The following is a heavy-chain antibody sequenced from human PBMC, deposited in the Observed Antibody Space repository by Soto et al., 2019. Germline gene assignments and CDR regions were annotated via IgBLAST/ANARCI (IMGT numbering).Heavy chain of an antibody. V-gene: IGHV3-48*02. Sequence: GGSLRLSCAASGFTFSSYSMNWVRQAPGKGLEWVSYISSSSSTIYYADSVKGRFTISRDNAKNSLYLQMNSLRDEDTAVYYCARDVLRYFDWLSNVFDYWGQGTLVTVSS. J-gene: IGHJ4*02. CDR2: ISSSSSTI. CDR3: ARDVLRYFDWLSNVFDY. CDR1: GFTFSSYS. D-gene: IGHD3-9*01.